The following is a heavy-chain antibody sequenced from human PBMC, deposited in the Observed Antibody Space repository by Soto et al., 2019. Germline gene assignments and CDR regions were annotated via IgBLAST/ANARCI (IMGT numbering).Heavy chain of an antibody. D-gene: IGHD2-2*01. J-gene: IGHJ4*02. CDR1: GFSFSRFA. CDR3: ATPTSSPDLAY. CDR2: VSNDGNNK. V-gene: IGHV3-30-3*01. Sequence: QVRLVESGGGVVHPGRSLRLSCAASGFSFSRFALHWVRQAPGKGLEWGALVSNDGNNKFYADSVKGRFTISRDNSRRTLHLQMDGLIPEDTAVYYCATPTSSPDLAYWGLGTVVTVSS.